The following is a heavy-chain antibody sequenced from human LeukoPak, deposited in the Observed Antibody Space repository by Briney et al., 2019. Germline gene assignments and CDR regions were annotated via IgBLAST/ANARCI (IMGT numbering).Heavy chain of an antibody. CDR1: GYTFTGYY. CDR3: ARSTRGWYSFLDC. Sequence: ASVKVSCKASGYTFTGYYMHWVRQAPGQGLEWMGWINPNSGGTNYAQKFQGRVTMTRDTSISTAYMELSRLRSDDTAVYYCARSTRGWYSFLDCWGQGTLATVSS. V-gene: IGHV1-2*02. CDR2: INPNSGGT. J-gene: IGHJ4*02. D-gene: IGHD6-19*01.